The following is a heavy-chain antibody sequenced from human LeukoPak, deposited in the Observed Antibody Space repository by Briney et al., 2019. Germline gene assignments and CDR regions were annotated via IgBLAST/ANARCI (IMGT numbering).Heavy chain of an antibody. CDR3: ATIAACPIDYYYYYGMGV. CDR2: INPNSGGT. CDR1: GYTFTGYY. V-gene: IGHV1-2*06. D-gene: IGHD6-6*01. J-gene: IGHJ6*02. Sequence: ASVKVSCKASGYTFTGYYMHWVRQAPGQGLEWMGRINPNSGGTNYAQKFQGRVTMTRDTSISTAYMELSRLRSDDTAVYYCATIAACPIDYYYYYGMGVWGQGTTVTVSS.